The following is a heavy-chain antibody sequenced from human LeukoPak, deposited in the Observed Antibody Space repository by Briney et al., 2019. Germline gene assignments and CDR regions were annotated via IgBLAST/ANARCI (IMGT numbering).Heavy chain of an antibody. V-gene: IGHV3-66*01. Sequence: GGSLRLSCAASGFTVSSNYMSWVRQAPGKGLEWVSVIYSGGSTYYADSVKGRFTISRDNSKNTLYLQMNSLRAEDTAVYYCASGNWNDEFGFDYWGQGTLVTVSS. J-gene: IGHJ4*02. CDR1: GFTVSSNY. CDR3: ASGNWNDEFGFDY. CDR2: IYSGGST. D-gene: IGHD1-20*01.